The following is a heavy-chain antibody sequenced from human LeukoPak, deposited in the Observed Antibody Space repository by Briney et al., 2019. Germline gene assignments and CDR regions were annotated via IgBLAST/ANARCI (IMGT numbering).Heavy chain of an antibody. CDR2: ISYDGSNK. J-gene: IGHJ6*02. Sequence: GGSLRLSCAASGFTFSSYAMHWVRHAPGKGLVWVAAISYDGSNKYYADCVKVRFTISRDNSKNTLYLQMNSVRAEDTAVYYCARDLGDPITMVRGVITAYGMDVWAQGTTVTVSS. V-gene: IGHV3-30*04. D-gene: IGHD3-10*01. CDR3: ARDLGDPITMVRGVITAYGMDV. CDR1: GFTFSSYA.